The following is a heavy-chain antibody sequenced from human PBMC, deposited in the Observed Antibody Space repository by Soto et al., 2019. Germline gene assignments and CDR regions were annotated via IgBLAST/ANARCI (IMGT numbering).Heavy chain of an antibody. D-gene: IGHD3-3*01. Sequence: QLQLQESGPGLVKPSETLSLTCTVSGDSISSSTYYWGWIRQPPGKGLEWIGSIYYGSTYYNPSLKSRVTIPVDTSRNQFPLKLSSVTAADTVVYYCARHPLGWLCWFDPGSQGTLVTVSS. CDR1: GDSISSSTYY. CDR2: IYYGST. CDR3: ARHPLGWLCWFDP. J-gene: IGHJ5*02. V-gene: IGHV4-39*01.